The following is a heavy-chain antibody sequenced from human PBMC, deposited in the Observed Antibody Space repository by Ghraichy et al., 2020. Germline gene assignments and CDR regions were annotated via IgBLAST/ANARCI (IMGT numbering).Heavy chain of an antibody. CDR3: VRGSDILTGSFYY. CDR2: ITSKGGRT. Sequence: GGSLRLSCSGSGFTISKFGMHWVRQAPGKGLEYVSTITSKGGRTNYADAVKGRFTTSRESSKNTVYLQMSSVTTDDTAVYYCVRGSDILTGSFYYWGQGTPVTGSS. D-gene: IGHD3-9*01. CDR1: GFTISKFG. J-gene: IGHJ4*02. V-gene: IGHV3-64D*09.